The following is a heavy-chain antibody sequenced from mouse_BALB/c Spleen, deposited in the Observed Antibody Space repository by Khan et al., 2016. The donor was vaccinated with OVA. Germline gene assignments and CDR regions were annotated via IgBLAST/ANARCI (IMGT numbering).Heavy chain of an antibody. J-gene: IGHJ3*01. Sequence: QVQLQQPGTELVKPGASVRLSCKASGYTFTSYYMYWVKQRPGQGLEWIGEINPSDGDSNFNENFKSKATLTVDKSSTTAYMQLSSLTSEDSAVYYCTRSGDGTFAYWGQGTLVTVSA. CDR1: GYTFTSYY. V-gene: IGHV1-53*01. D-gene: IGHD4-1*01. CDR2: INPSDGDS. CDR3: TRSGDGTFAY.